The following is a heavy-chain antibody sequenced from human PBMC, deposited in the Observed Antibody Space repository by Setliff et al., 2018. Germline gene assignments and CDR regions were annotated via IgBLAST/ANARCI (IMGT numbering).Heavy chain of an antibody. V-gene: IGHV1-18*01. Sequence: WASVKVSCKASGYTFPSYGISWVRQAPGQGLEWMGWISAYNGNTNYAQKLQGRVTMTTDSSTSTTYMELRSLRPDDTAVYYCASVYTFSLGYDILTGYYDYWGQGTLVTVSS. CDR1: GYTFPSYG. J-gene: IGHJ4*02. CDR2: ISAYNGNT. D-gene: IGHD3-9*01. CDR3: ASVYTFSLGYDILTGYYDY.